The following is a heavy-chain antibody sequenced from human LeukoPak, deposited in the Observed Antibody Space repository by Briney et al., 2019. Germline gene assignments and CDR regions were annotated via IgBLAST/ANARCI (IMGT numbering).Heavy chain of an antibody. V-gene: IGHV4-59*01. CDR3: ARLRYSGSPAVDY. CDR2: IYYSGST. J-gene: IGHJ4*02. D-gene: IGHD1-26*01. CDR1: GGSISSYY. Sequence: SETLSLTCTVSGGSISSYYWSWIRQPPGKGLEWIGYIYYSGSTNYNPSLKSRVTISVDTSKNQFSLKLSSVTAADTAVYYCARLRYSGSPAVDYWGQGTLVTVSS.